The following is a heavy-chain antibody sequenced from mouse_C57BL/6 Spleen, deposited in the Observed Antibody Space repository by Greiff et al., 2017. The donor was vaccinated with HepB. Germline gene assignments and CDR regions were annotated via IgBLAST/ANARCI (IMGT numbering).Heavy chain of an antibody. CDR1: GYTFTDYY. CDR3: AGITTVVATPYYAMDY. V-gene: IGHV1-77*01. Sequence: QVQLKQSGAELVKPGASVKISCKASGYTFTDYYINWVKQRPGQGLEWIGKIGPGSGSTYYNEKFKGKATLTADKYSSTAYMQLSSLTSEDSAVYFCAGITTVVATPYYAMDYWGQGTSVTVSS. J-gene: IGHJ4*01. CDR2: IGPGSGST. D-gene: IGHD1-1*01.